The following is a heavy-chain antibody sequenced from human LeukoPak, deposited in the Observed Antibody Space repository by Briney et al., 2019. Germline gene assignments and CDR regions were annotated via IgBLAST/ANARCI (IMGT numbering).Heavy chain of an antibody. V-gene: IGHV3-21*01. CDR1: GFTFSSYS. CDR2: ISSSSSYI. Sequence: GGSLRLSCAASGFTFSSYSMNWVRQAPGKGLEWVSSISSSSSYIYYADSVEGRFTISRDNAKNSLYLQMNSLRAEDTAVYYCARRGYCSGGSCYWVGSFDYWGQGTLVTVSS. CDR3: ARRGYCSGGSCYWVGSFDY. D-gene: IGHD2-15*01. J-gene: IGHJ4*02.